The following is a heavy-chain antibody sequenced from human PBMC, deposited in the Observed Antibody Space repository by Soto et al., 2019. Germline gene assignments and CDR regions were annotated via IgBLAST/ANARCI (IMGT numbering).Heavy chain of an antibody. D-gene: IGHD6-19*01. V-gene: IGHV3-30*18. CDR1: GFTYSDYA. Sequence: VPLVESGGGVVQPGRSLRLSCAASGFTYSDYAMHWVRQAAGKGLEWVAVVSHDGRNTHYADSVKGRFTISRDSSKNTVSLELTSLRAEDTAVYYCAKGGRQWLLTSDFNYWGQGALVTVTS. CDR2: VSHDGRNT. J-gene: IGHJ4*02. CDR3: AKGGRQWLLTSDFNY.